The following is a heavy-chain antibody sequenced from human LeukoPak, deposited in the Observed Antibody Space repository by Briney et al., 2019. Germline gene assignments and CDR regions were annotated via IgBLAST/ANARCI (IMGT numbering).Heavy chain of an antibody. Sequence: GGSLRLSRAASGFTFSSYAMHWVRQAPGKGLEWVAVISYDGSNKYYADSVKGRFTISRDNSKNTLYLQMNSLRAEDTAVYYCARDPSYYYDSSGHYYYYYMDVWGKGTTVTVSS. CDR1: GFTFSSYA. D-gene: IGHD3-22*01. CDR2: ISYDGSNK. J-gene: IGHJ6*03. V-gene: IGHV3-30*01. CDR3: ARDPSYYYDSSGHYYYYYMDV.